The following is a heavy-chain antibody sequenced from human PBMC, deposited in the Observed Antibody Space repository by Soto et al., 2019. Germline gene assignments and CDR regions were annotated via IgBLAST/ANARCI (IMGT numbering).Heavy chain of an antibody. Sequence: SETLSLTCTVSGGSISSYYWSWIRQPPGKGLEWIGYIYYSGSTNYNPSLKSRVTISVDTSKNQFSLKLSSVTAADTAVYYCARVTDYYDSSGYYSLDYWGQGTLVTVSS. CDR1: GGSISSYY. D-gene: IGHD3-22*01. J-gene: IGHJ4*02. V-gene: IGHV4-59*01. CDR2: IYYSGST. CDR3: ARVTDYYDSSGYYSLDY.